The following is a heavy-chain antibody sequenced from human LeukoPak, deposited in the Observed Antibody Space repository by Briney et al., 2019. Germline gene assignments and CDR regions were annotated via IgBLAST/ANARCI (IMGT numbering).Heavy chain of an antibody. CDR3: AREAVTTRIFDY. V-gene: IGHV1-46*01. CDR2: INPSGGST. D-gene: IGHD4-17*01. CDR1: GYTFTSYY. Sequence: ASVKVSCKASGYTFTSYYMHWVRQAPGQGLEWMGIINPSGGSTSYAQKFQGRVTMTRDTSTSTVYMGLSSLRSEDTAVYYCAREAVTTRIFDYWGQGTLVTVSS. J-gene: IGHJ4*02.